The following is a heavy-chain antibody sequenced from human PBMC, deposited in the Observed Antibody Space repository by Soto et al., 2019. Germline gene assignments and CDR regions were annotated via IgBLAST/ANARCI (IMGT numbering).Heavy chain of an antibody. Sequence: EVQLVESGGGLVQPGGSLRLSCAASGFTFSSYAMSWVRQAPGKGLEWVSAIGGSGGRTFYADSVKGRFTISRDNSKKKLYQQIVGVRDEAAALYYGGILSSTGQREFDFWGKVTLVTVAS. CDR3: GILSSTGQREFDF. J-gene: IGHJ4*02. CDR2: IGGSGGRT. D-gene: IGHD6-13*01. V-gene: IGHV3-23*04. CDR1: GFTFSSYA.